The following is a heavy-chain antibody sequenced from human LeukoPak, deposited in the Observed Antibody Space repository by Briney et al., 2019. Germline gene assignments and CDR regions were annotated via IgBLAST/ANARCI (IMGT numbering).Heavy chain of an antibody. CDR2: ISSDGANQ. D-gene: IGHD3-10*01. V-gene: IGHV3-30-3*01. CDR1: GFTFSSCA. J-gene: IGHJ4*02. CDR3: ARAQYYYGSGKLGYFDY. Sequence: PGGSLRLSCAASGFTFSSCAMHWVRQAPGKGLEWVAVISSDGANQYYADSVTGRFTISRDSSKNTVYLQMGSLRPEDTAVYYCARAQYYYGSGKLGYFDYWGQGTLVTVSS.